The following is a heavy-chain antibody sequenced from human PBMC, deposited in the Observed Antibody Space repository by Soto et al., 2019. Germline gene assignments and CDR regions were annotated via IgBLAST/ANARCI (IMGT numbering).Heavy chain of an antibody. Sequence: ASVKVSCKASGYTFTSYAMHWVRQAPGQRLEWMGWINAGNGNTKYSQKFQGRVIITRDTSASTVYMQLSNLRSEDTAVYYCARAWYQLVSTWFDPWGQGTKVTVPS. D-gene: IGHD2-2*01. CDR2: INAGNGNT. CDR1: GYTFTSYA. V-gene: IGHV1-3*01. CDR3: ARAWYQLVSTWFDP. J-gene: IGHJ5*02.